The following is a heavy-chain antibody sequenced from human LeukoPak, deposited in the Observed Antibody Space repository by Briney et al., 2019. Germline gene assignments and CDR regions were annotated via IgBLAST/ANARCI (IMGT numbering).Heavy chain of an antibody. D-gene: IGHD3-9*01. V-gene: IGHV4-34*01. Sequence: SETLSLTCAVYGGSFSGYYWSWIRQPPGKGLEWIGEINHSGSTNYNPSLKSRVTISVDTSKNQFSLKLSSVTAADTTVYYCARVNYDILTGPYYFDYWGQGTLVTVSS. CDR3: ARVNYDILTGPYYFDY. CDR2: INHSGST. J-gene: IGHJ4*02. CDR1: GGSFSGYY.